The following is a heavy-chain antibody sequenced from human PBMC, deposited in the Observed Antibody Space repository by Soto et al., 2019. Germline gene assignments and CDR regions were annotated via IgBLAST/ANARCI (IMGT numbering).Heavy chain of an antibody. J-gene: IGHJ6*02. D-gene: IGHD3-3*01. V-gene: IGHV1-18*01. CDR2: ISAYNADT. CDR3: ARDVPTAFGVVIYSRRGYYGMDV. Sequence: ASVKVSCKASGYTFTSYGISWVRQAPGQGLEWMGWISAYNADTKYAQKFQGRVTMTSDTSTTTAYVELRSLRSDERAVYYCARDVPTAFGVVIYSRRGYYGMDVWGQGTTVTVSS. CDR1: GYTFTSYG.